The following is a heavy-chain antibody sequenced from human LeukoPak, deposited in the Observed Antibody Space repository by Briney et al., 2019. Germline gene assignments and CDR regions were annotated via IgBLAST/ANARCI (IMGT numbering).Heavy chain of an antibody. V-gene: IGHV3-30-3*01. CDR1: GFTFSTYA. J-gene: IGHJ4*02. Sequence: PGGSLRLSCAASGFTFSTYAMHWVRQAPGKGLEWGAVISYDGSSKYYADSVEGRFTISRDNSKNTLYLQMNSLRPEDTAVYYCARYYYYGSGSLDYWGQGTLVTVSS. D-gene: IGHD3-10*01. CDR3: ARYYYYGSGSLDY. CDR2: ISYDGSSK.